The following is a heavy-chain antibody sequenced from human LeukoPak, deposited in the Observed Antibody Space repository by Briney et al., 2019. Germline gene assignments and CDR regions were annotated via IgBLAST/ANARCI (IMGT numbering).Heavy chain of an antibody. J-gene: IGHJ4*02. D-gene: IGHD6-19*01. V-gene: IGHV3-23*01. Sequence: GGSLRLSCAASGFTFSSYAMSWVRQAPGKGLEWVSAISGSGGSTYYADSEKGRFTISRNNSKNTLYLQMNRLRAEDTAVYYCARSGTWLSLNFDYWGQGTLVTVSS. CDR3: ARSGTWLSLNFDY. CDR2: ISGSGGST. CDR1: GFTFSSYA.